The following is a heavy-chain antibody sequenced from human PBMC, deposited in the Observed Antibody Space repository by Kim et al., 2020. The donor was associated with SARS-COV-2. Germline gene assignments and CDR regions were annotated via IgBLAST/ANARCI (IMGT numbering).Heavy chain of an antibody. V-gene: IGHV3-23*01. J-gene: IGHJ4*02. Sequence: ADSVKGRFTISRDKSKSTLYLQMNSLRAEDTAVYYCAKKSLPTTPGPFGYWGQGTLVTVSS. CDR3: AKKSLPTTPGPFGY. D-gene: IGHD3-16*01.